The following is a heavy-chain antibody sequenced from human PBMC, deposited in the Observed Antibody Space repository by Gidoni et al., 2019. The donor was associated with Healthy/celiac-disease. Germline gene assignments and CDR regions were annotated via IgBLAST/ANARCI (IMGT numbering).Heavy chain of an antibody. CDR1: GFTFSSYS. J-gene: IGHJ4*02. Sequence: EVQLVESGGGLVQPGGSLRLSCAASGFTFSSYSMNWVRQAPGKGLEWVSYISSSSSTIYYADSVKGRFTISRDNAKNSLYLQMNSLRAEDTAVYYCARDRGGWLSHFDYWGQGTLVTVSS. CDR3: ARDRGGWLSHFDY. CDR2: ISSSSSTI. D-gene: IGHD2-21*01. V-gene: IGHV3-48*01.